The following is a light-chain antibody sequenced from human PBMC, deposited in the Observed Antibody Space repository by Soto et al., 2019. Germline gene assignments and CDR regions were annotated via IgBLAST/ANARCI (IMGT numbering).Light chain of an antibody. V-gene: IGLV2-14*01. CDR3: CSYTSSSTLVV. J-gene: IGLJ2*01. CDR1: SSDVGGYNY. CDR2: EVS. Sequence: QSALTQPASVSGSPGQSITISCTGTSSDVGGYNYVSWYQQHPGKAPKLIIYEVSTRPSGVSNRFSGSKSGSTASLTISGLQAEDEADYYCCSYTSSSTLVVFGGGTKLTVL.